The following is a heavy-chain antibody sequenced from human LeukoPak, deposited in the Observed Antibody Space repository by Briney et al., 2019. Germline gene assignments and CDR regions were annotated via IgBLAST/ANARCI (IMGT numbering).Heavy chain of an antibody. D-gene: IGHD2-2*01. CDR3: ARGLKRVPAAILY. CDR2: INHSGST. V-gene: IGHV4-34*01. Sequence: SETLSLTCAVYGGSFSGYYWSWIRQPPGKGREWIGEINHSGSTNYNPSLKSRVTISVDTSKNQFSLKLSSVSAADTAVYYCARGLKRVPAAILYWGQGTLVAVSS. J-gene: IGHJ4*02. CDR1: GGSFSGYY.